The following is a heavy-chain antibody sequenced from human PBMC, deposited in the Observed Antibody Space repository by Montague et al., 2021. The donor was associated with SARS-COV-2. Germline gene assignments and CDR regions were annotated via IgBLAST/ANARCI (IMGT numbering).Heavy chain of an antibody. CDR2: IHYSGST. CDR1: GGSVNSGSYS. CDR3: ARLLRSCTNGVCHTYCYYALDV. J-gene: IGHJ6*04. V-gene: IGHV4-39*07. D-gene: IGHD2-8*01. Sequence: SETLSLTCTVSGGSVNSGSYSWDWIRQPPGKGLEWIGSIHYSGSTSYNPSLKSRVAVSVDRSKNQVSLKLTSVTAADTAVYYCARLLRSCTNGVCHTYCYYALDVWGKGTTVTVSS.